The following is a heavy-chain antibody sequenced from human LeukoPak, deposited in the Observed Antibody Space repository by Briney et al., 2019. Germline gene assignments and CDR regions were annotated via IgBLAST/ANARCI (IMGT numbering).Heavy chain of an antibody. Sequence: PGGSLRLSCAASGFTFDDYAMYWVRQAPGKGLEWVSGISWNSGSIGYADSVKGRFTISRDNAKNSLYLQMNSLRPEDTALYYCAKGSTHSNPRTGSGGMDVWGKGTTVTVSS. V-gene: IGHV3-9*01. D-gene: IGHD2-8*02. CDR3: AKGSTHSNPRTGSGGMDV. J-gene: IGHJ6*03. CDR2: ISWNSGSI. CDR1: GFTFDDYA.